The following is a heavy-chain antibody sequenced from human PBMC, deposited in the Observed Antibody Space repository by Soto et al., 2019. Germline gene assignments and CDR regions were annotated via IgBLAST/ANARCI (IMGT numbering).Heavy chain of an antibody. CDR2: IGGSGAGT. J-gene: IGHJ4*02. Sequence: PGGSLRLSCAASGFTFSGYAMSWVRQAPGKGLEWVSGIGGSGAGTFYADSVKGRFTISRDSFKNTLYLQMNSLRAEDTAVYYCAKAKVYTWNPGSFGYWGQGTLVTVSS. CDR1: GFTFSGYA. V-gene: IGHV3-23*01. CDR3: AKAKVYTWNPGSFGY. D-gene: IGHD1-20*01.